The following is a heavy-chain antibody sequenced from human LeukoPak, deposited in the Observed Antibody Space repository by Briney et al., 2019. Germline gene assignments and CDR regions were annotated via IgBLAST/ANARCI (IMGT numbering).Heavy chain of an antibody. J-gene: IGHJ4*02. CDR1: GFTFSSYA. V-gene: IGHV3-15*01. CDR3: TTDSYYYDSSGFSDY. D-gene: IGHD3-22*01. CDR2: IKSKTDGGTT. Sequence: GGSLRLSCAASGFTFSSYAMTWVRQAPGKGLEWVGRIKSKTDGGTTDYAAPVKGRFTISRDDSNNTLYLQMNSLKTEDTAVYYCTTDSYYYDSSGFSDYWGQGTLVTVSS.